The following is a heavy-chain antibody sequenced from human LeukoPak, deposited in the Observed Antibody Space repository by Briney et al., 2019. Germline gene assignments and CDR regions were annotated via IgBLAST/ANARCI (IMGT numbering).Heavy chain of an antibody. CDR2: IYYSGST. Sequence: SVTLSLTCTVSGGSISSYYWSWIRQPPGKGLEWIGYIYYSGSTNYNPSLKSRVTISVDTSKNQFSLKLSSVTAADTAVYYCARGARPDYWGQGTLVTVSS. CDR1: GGSISSYY. D-gene: IGHD6-6*01. V-gene: IGHV4-59*01. J-gene: IGHJ4*02. CDR3: ARGARPDY.